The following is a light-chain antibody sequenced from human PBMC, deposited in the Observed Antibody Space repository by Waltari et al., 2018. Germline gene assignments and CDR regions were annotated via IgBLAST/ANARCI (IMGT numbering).Light chain of an antibody. CDR2: SDD. V-gene: IGLV1-44*01. CDR3: ATWDVSLNGWV. Sequence: QSVLSQPTSPSGPPGPRVAIPCSGSDSNLGRDTVCWYHQIPGTAPKLLIYSDDQRPSGVPDRFSGSKSGTSASLAISGLQSEDEGDYYCATWDVSLNGWVFGGGTKLTVL. J-gene: IGLJ3*02. CDR1: DSNLGRDT.